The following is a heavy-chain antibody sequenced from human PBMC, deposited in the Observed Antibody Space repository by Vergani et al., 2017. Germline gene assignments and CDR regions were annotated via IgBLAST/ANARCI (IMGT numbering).Heavy chain of an antibody. V-gene: IGHV4-59*01. Sequence: QVQLQESGPGLVKPSQTLSLTCTVSGGSISSYYWSWIRQPPGKGLEWIGYIYYSGSTSYNPSLKSRVTISVDTSKNQFSLKLSSVTAADTAVYYCARDGNDFWSGSNSNWFDPWGQGTLVTVSS. J-gene: IGHJ5*02. D-gene: IGHD3-3*01. CDR2: IYYSGST. CDR3: ARDGNDFWSGSNSNWFDP. CDR1: GGSISSYY.